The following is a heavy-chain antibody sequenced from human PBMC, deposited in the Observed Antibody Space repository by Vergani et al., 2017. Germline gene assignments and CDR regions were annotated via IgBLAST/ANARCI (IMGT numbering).Heavy chain of an antibody. CDR3: ARLYSSGWFTGGGYYYGMDV. CDR1: GFSLSNARMG. V-gene: IGHV2-26*01. CDR2: IFSNDEK. Sequence: QVTLKESGPVLVKPTETLTLTCTVSGFSLSNARMGVSWIRQPPGKALEWLAHIFSNDEKSYSTSLKSRLTISKDTSKSQVVLTMTNMDPVDTATYYCARLYSSGWFTGGGYYYGMDVWGKGTTVTVSS. D-gene: IGHD6-19*01. J-gene: IGHJ6*04.